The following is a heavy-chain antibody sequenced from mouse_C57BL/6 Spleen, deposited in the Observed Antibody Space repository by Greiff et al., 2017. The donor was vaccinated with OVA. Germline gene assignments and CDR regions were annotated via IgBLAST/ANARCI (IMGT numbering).Heavy chain of an antibody. D-gene: IGHD4-1*02. V-gene: IGHV3-6*01. CDR3: ASTGTKDYFDY. Sequence: EVQLVESGPGLVKPSQSLSLTCSVTGYSITSGYYWNWIRQFPGNKLEWMGYISYDGSNNYNPSLKNRISITRDTSKNQFFLKLNSVTTEDTATYYCASTGTKDYFDYWGQGTTLTVSS. J-gene: IGHJ2*01. CDR2: ISYDGSN. CDR1: GYSITSGYY.